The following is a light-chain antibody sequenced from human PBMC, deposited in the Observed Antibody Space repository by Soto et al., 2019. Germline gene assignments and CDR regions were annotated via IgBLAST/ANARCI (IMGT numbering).Light chain of an antibody. V-gene: IGKV3-20*01. J-gene: IGKJ1*01. CDR3: QQYSDSAWT. Sequence: EIVLTQSPGTLSLSPGERATLSCRASQSVSSSYLGWYQQKPGQAPRLLIFGASSRATGIPDRFSGSGSESDFTLTITRLEPEDFAVYYCQQYSDSAWTFGQGTXVDIK. CDR2: GAS. CDR1: QSVSSSY.